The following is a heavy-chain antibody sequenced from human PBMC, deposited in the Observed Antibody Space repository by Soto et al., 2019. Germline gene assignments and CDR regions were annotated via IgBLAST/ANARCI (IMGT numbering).Heavy chain of an antibody. V-gene: IGHV1-18*01. CDR3: ARDLGGRVVAATTDAFDI. CDR2: ISAYNGNT. Sequence: GASVKVSCKASGYTFTSYGISWVRQAPGQGLEWMGWISAYNGNTNYAQKLQGRVTMTTDTSTSTAYMELRSLRSDDTAVYYCARDLGGRVVAATTDAFDIWGQGTMVTVSS. J-gene: IGHJ3*02. CDR1: GYTFTSYG. D-gene: IGHD2-15*01.